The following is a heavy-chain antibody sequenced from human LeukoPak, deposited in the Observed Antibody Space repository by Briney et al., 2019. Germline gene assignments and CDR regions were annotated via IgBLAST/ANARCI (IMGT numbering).Heavy chain of an antibody. Sequence: GGSLRLSCVASGLTFSSHWMNWVRQAPGKGLEWVANIKQDGSEKYYVDSVKGRFTISRDNAKNSLYLQMNSLRAEDTAVYYCARSTSSAFDYWGQGTLVTVSS. CDR1: GLTFSSHW. CDR2: IKQDGSEK. D-gene: IGHD6-6*01. V-gene: IGHV3-7*04. J-gene: IGHJ4*02. CDR3: ARSTSSAFDY.